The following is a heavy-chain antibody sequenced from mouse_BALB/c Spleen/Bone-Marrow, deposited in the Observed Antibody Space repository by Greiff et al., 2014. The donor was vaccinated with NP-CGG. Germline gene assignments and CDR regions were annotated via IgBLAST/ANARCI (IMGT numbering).Heavy chain of an antibody. J-gene: IGHJ3*01. CDR2: ISYSGST. Sequence: EVQGVESGPGLVKPSQSLSLTCTVTGYSITSDSAWNWIRQFPGNKLEWMVYISYSGSTSYNPSLKSRISITRDTSKNLFFLQLNSVTTEDTATYYCARRGYYGNFLFAYWGQGTLVTVSA. V-gene: IGHV3-2*02. CDR1: GYSITSDSA. CDR3: ARRGYYGNFLFAY. D-gene: IGHD2-1*01.